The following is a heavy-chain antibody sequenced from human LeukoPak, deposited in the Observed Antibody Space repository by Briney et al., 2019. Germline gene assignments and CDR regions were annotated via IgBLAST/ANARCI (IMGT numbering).Heavy chain of an antibody. D-gene: IGHD3-3*02. V-gene: IGHV3-53*01. CDR1: GFTASTYY. CDR2: IYSGGTT. J-gene: IGHJ2*01. Sequence: GGSLGLSCAASGFTASTYYMNWVRQAPGKGLEWVSIIYSGGTTYYADSVKGRFTISRDTSKNTLSLQMSSLRAEDTAVYFCARVGDHFHWNLDLWGRGTLVTVSS. CDR3: ARVGDHFHWNLDL.